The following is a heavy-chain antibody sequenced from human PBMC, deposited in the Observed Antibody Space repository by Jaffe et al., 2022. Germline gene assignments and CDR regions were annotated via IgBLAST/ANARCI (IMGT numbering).Heavy chain of an antibody. Sequence: EVQLVESGGGLVQPGRSLRLSCTASGFTFGDYAMSWVRQAPGKGLEWVGFIRSKAYGGTTEYAASVKGRFTISRDDSKSIAYLQMNSLKTEDTAVYYCTRGGHYYDVRVAVYWGQGTLVTVSS. V-gene: IGHV3-49*04. D-gene: IGHD3-22*01. CDR3: TRGGHYYDVRVAVY. J-gene: IGHJ4*02. CDR1: GFTFGDYA. CDR2: IRSKAYGGTT.